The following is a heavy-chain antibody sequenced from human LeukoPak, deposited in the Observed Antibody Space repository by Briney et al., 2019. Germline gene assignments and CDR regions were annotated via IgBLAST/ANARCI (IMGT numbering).Heavy chain of an antibody. CDR3: ARDPSGYDH. Sequence: GGSLRLSCAASGFTFSSYWMSWVRQARGKGGEGVANIKQDGSEKYYVDSVKGGFTISRDNPNNSLYLQMNSLRAEDTAVYYCARDPSGYDHWGQGTLVTVSS. CDR1: GFTFSSYW. D-gene: IGHD5-12*01. CDR2: IKQDGSEK. V-gene: IGHV3-7*01. J-gene: IGHJ4*02.